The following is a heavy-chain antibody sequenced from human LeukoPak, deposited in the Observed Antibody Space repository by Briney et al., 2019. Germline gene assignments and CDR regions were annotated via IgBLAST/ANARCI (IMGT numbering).Heavy chain of an antibody. V-gene: IGHV3-53*01. J-gene: IGHJ6*02. Sequence: PGGSLRLSCAASGFTVSSNYMSWVRQAPGKGLEWVSVIYSGGSTYYAGSVKGRFTISRDNSKNTLYLQMNSLRAEDTAVYYCARVSAEVYYYYGMDVWGQGTTVTVSS. CDR1: GFTVSSNY. CDR2: IYSGGST. CDR3: ARVSAEVYYYYGMDV.